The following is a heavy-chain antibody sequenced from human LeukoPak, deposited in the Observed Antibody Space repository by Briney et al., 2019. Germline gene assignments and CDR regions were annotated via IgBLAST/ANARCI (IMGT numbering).Heavy chain of an antibody. V-gene: IGHV3-21*01. D-gene: IGHD4-17*01. Sequence: PGGSLRLSCAASGFSFNIYAMNWVRQAPGKGLEWVSSISSSSDFIAYADSVRGRFTISRDNAKNSLYLQMNSLRAEDTAVYFCARGTYGDYPYYFDYWGQGTLVTVSS. J-gene: IGHJ4*02. CDR3: ARGTYGDYPYYFDY. CDR2: ISSSSDFI. CDR1: GFSFNIYA.